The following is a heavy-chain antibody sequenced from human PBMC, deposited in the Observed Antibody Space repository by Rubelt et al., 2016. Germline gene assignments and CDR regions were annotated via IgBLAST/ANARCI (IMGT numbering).Heavy chain of an antibody. CDR3: AVGGATKDFDY. J-gene: IGHJ4*02. V-gene: IGHV4-61*06. Sequence: GYIYYSGSTNYNPSLKSRITISVDTSKNQFSLKLSSVTAADTAVYYCAVGGATKDFDYWGQGTLVTVSS. CDR2: IYYSGST. D-gene: IGHD1-26*01.